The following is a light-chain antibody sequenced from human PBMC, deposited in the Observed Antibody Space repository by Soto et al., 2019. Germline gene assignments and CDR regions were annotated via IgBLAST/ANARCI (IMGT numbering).Light chain of an antibody. J-gene: IGLJ2*01. CDR1: SSDIGRYKF. CDR3: SSSTNTNTLVI. CDR2: EGT. V-gene: IGLV2-14*01. Sequence: QSPRPQPASVSGSPGQSITISCTGTSSDIGRYKFVSWFQQHPGKAPKLLIFEGTNRPSGVSNRFSGSKSGNTASLTISGLQAEDEAIYFCSSSTNTNTLVIFGGGTKVTVL.